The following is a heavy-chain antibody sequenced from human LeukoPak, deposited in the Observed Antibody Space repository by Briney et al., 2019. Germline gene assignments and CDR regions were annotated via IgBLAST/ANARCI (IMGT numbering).Heavy chain of an antibody. CDR2: IYYSGST. V-gene: IGHV4-39*07. CDR1: GGSISSSSYY. Sequence: PSETLSLTCTVSGGSISSSSYYWGWIRQPPGKGLEWIGSIYYSGSTYYNPSLKSRVTISVDTSKNQFSLKLSSVTAADTAVYYCARVPRSYYYYYYMDVWGKGTTVTVSS. J-gene: IGHJ6*03. CDR3: ARVPRSYYYYYYMDV.